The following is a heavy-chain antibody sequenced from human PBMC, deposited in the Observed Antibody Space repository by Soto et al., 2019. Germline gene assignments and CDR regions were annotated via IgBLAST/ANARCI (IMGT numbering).Heavy chain of an antibody. CDR1: GYTFTSYG. CDR3: DRVPDSSCPLLYGMDV. D-gene: IGHD6-19*01. Sequence: QVQLVQSGAEVKKPGASVKVSCKASGYTFTSYGISWVRQAPGQGLEWMGWISAYNGNTNYAQKLQGRVTMTTDTSTSTAYMELRGLRSDDTAVYYGDRVPDSSCPLLYGMDVWGQGTTVTVSS. CDR2: ISAYNGNT. J-gene: IGHJ6*02. V-gene: IGHV1-18*01.